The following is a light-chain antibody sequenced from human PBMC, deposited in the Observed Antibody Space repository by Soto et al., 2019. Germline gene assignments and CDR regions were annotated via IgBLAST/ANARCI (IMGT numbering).Light chain of an antibody. V-gene: IGKV3-20*01. CDR2: GAS. CDR1: QRISNYY. Sequence: EIVLTPSPATLSLTSGERATLSCRASQRISNYYLAWYHQKPGQAPRLLIYGASSRATGVPDRFSGSGSGTDFTLTISRLEPEDFAVYYCQQYGSSPLTFGGGTKVDIK. J-gene: IGKJ4*01. CDR3: QQYGSSPLT.